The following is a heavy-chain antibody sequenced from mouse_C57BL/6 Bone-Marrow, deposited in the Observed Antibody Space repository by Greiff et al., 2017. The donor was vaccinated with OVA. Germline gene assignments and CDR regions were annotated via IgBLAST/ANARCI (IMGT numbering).Heavy chain of an antibody. V-gene: IGHV5-9-1*02. CDR2: ISSGGEYI. CDR3: TRDPDWGFAY. Sequence: EVKLQESGEGLVKPGGSLKLSCAASGFTFSSYAMSWVRQTPEKRLEWVAYISSGGEYIYYADTVKGRFTISRDNARNTLYLQMSSLKSEDTAMYYCTRDPDWGFAYWGQGTLVTVSA. J-gene: IGHJ3*01. CDR1: GFTFSSYA. D-gene: IGHD4-1*01.